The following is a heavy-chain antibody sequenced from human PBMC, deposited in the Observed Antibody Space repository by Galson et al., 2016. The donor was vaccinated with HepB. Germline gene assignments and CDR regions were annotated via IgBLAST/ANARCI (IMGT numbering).Heavy chain of an antibody. V-gene: IGHV3-30*18. Sequence: SLRLSCAASGFTFSSYGFHWVRQAPGKGLEWVAVISNDGSDNHYADSVKGRFTISRDNSKNTLYLQMNSLRAEDTAVYYCAKDGSYCIKGVCYWYFDHWGQGTLVTVSS. CDR1: GFTFSSYG. CDR3: AKDGSYCIKGVCYWYFDH. J-gene: IGHJ4*02. D-gene: IGHD2-8*01. CDR2: ISNDGSDN.